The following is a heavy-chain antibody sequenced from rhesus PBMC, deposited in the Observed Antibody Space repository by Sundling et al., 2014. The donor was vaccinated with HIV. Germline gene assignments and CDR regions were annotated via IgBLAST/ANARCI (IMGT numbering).Heavy chain of an antibody. CDR2: IFGSIGSA. CDR1: GGSISGAYG. Sequence: QLQLQESGPGLVKPSETLSLTCAVSGGSISGAYGWSWIRQPPGTGLEWIGHIFGSIGSAYYNPSLRSRVTISTDTSKNQFSLKLSSVTAADTAVYYCASPWNSWSGFDYWGQGVLVAVSS. D-gene: IGHD6-13*01. V-gene: IGHV4-127*01. CDR3: ASPWNSWSGFDY. J-gene: IGHJ4*01.